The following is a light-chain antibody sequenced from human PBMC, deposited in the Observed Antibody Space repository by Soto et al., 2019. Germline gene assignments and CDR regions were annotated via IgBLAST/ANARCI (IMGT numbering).Light chain of an antibody. CDR3: LVYYGGAWV. CDR1: TGVVTSGYY. J-gene: IGLJ3*02. CDR2: STS. Sequence: QAVVTQEPSLTVSPGGTVTLTFASSTGVVTSGYYPNWFQQKPGQAPRALICSTSDKHSWTPARFSGSLLGGKAALTLSGVQPDDEAQYYCLVYYGGAWVFGGGTKLTVL. V-gene: IGLV7-43*01.